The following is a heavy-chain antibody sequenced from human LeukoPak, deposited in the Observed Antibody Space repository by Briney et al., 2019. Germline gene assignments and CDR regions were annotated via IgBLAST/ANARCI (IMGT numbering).Heavy chain of an antibody. D-gene: IGHD2-2*01. J-gene: IGHJ1*01. CDR3: ASTYCSSTSCYEYFQH. CDR1: GGTFSSYA. Sequence: GSSVKGSCKASGGTFSSYAISWVRQAPGQGLEWMGGIIPIFGTANYAQKFQGRVTITADESTSTAYMELSSLRSEDTAVYYCASTYCSSTSCYEYFQHWGQGTLVTVSS. V-gene: IGHV1-69*01. CDR2: IIPIFGTA.